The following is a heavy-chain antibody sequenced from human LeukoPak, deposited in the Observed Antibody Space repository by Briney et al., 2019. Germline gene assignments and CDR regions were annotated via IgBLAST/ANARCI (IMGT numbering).Heavy chain of an antibody. CDR2: IYSGGST. D-gene: IGHD3-10*01. CDR1: GFTVSSNY. J-gene: IGHJ4*02. CDR3: ARDIRDYYGSGSYYNEGLD. Sequence: GGSLRLSCTASGFTVSSNYMSWVRLAPGKGLEWVSVIYSGGSTYYADSVKGRFTISRDNSKNTLYLQMNSLRAEDTAVYYCARDIRDYYGSGSYYNEGLDWGQGTLVTVSS. V-gene: IGHV3-66*01.